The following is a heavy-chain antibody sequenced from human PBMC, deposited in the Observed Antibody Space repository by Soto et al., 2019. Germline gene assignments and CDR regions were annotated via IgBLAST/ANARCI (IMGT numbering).Heavy chain of an antibody. Sequence: GGSLRLSCAASGFTFSSYAMSWVRQAPGKGLEWVSAISGSGGSTYYADSVKGRFTISRDNSKNTLYLQMNSLRAEDTAVYYCAKGTPPGIAVAGPFDYWGQGTLVTVSS. D-gene: IGHD6-19*01. V-gene: IGHV3-23*01. CDR3: AKGTPPGIAVAGPFDY. CDR2: ISGSGGST. J-gene: IGHJ4*02. CDR1: GFTFSSYA.